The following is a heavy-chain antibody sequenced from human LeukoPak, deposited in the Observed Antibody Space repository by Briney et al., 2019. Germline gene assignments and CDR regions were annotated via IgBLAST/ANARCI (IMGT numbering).Heavy chain of an antibody. D-gene: IGHD2-8*01. J-gene: IGHJ4*02. Sequence: PSETLSLTCTVYGGPFSGYYWTWIRQTPGKGLEWIGEINYSGGTNYSPSLKSRVTLSVDTSKNEFSLTLKSVTAADTAVYYCARRVVLMVYASFDFWGQGTPATVSS. V-gene: IGHV4-34*01. CDR2: INYSGGT. CDR3: ARRVVLMVYASFDF. CDR1: GGPFSGYY.